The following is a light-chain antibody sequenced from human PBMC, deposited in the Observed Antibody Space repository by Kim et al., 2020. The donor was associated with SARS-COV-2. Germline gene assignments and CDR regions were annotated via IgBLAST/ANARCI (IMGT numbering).Light chain of an antibody. CDR3: MQVLQTPYT. J-gene: IGKJ2*01. CDR2: LGS. V-gene: IGKV2-28*01. Sequence: EAAAISCRSSQSLLHSNGFHYLGWYLQKPGQSTQLVIYLGSNGAAGVTDRFSGSVSGTDVTLKISRVEAEDIGFYFCMQVLQTPYTFGQGTKLEI. CDR1: QSLLHSNGFHY.